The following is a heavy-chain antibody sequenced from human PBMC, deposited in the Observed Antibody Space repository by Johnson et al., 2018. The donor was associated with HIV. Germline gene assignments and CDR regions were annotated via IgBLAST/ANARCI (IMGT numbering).Heavy chain of an antibody. Sequence: VQLVESGGGLVQPGGSLRLSCAASGFTFSSYAMSWVRQAPGKGLEWVSAISGSGGSTYYADSVKGRFTISRDNSKNTLYLQMNSLRAEDTAVYYCATDYNFWSGRPDSFDVWGQGTMVTVSS. CDR2: ISGSGGST. J-gene: IGHJ3*01. D-gene: IGHD3-3*01. CDR1: GFTFSSYA. V-gene: IGHV3-23*04. CDR3: ATDYNFWSGRPDSFDV.